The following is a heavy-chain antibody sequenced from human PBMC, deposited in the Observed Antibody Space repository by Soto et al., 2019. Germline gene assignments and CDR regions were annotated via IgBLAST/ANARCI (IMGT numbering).Heavy chain of an antibody. J-gene: IGHJ6*03. Sequence: EVQLVESGGGLVQPGRSLRLSCAASGFNFDDYPMHWVRQAPGKGLAWVSGISWSGGTIGYADSVKGRFTISRDNAKNSLYLQMNSLRAEDTVLYYCAKDILSFAGPYYDMDVWGKGTTVPVSS. CDR3: AKDILSFAGPYYDMDV. CDR2: ISWSGGTI. V-gene: IGHV3-9*01. CDR1: GFNFDDYP.